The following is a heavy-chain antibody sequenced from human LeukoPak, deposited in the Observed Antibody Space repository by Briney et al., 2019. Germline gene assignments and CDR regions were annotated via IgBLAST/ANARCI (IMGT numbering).Heavy chain of an antibody. CDR1: GGSISSSPYY. Sequence: PSETLSLTCTVSGGSISSSPYYWGWIRQPPGKGLEWIGSIYYSGTTHYNPSLESRVTISVDTSKNQFSLKLASVTAEDTAMYYCAKDGIYDEGFDSWGQGTLVTVSS. CDR2: IYYSGTT. D-gene: IGHD3-22*01. CDR3: AKDGIYDEGFDS. V-gene: IGHV4-39*07. J-gene: IGHJ4*02.